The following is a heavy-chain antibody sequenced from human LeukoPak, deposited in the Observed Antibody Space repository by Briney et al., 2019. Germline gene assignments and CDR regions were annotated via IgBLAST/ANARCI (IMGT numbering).Heavy chain of an antibody. J-gene: IGHJ5*02. CDR1: GFAFSSYS. V-gene: IGHV3-21*04. Sequence: GGSLRLSCAASGFAFSSYSMNWVRQAPGKGLEWVSSISSSSSYIYYADSVKGRFTISRDNAKNSLYLQMNSLRAEDTGVYYCAKDGAQYSSGPECDPRGQGALVTVSP. CDR3: AKDGAQYSSGPECDP. D-gene: IGHD6-19*01. CDR2: ISSSSSYI.